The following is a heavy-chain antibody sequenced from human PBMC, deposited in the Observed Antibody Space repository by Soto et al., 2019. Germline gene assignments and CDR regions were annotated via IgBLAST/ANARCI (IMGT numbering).Heavy chain of an antibody. CDR2: VNSDGDTT. Sequence: GGSLRLSCAASGFTFRNYWMHWVRQAPGKGLVWVSRVNSDGDTTYYADSVKGRFTISRDNAKNTLHLQMSSLGAEDTAVYYCASNYAYAEGYYFYGIDVWGQGTTVTVSS. CDR3: ASNYAYAEGYYFYGIDV. J-gene: IGHJ6*02. V-gene: IGHV3-74*01. D-gene: IGHD3-16*01. CDR1: GFTFRNYW.